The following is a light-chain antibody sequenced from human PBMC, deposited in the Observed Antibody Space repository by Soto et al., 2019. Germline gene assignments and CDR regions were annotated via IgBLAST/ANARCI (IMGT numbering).Light chain of an antibody. J-gene: IGLJ3*02. CDR1: SSDVGSYNR. Sequence: QSALTQPPSVSGSPGQSVTISCTGTSSDVGSYNRVSWYQQPPGTAPKLIIYEVSNRPSGVPDRFFGSKSGNTASLTISGLQAEDEADYYCSSFTSSNTCVFGGGTKVTVL. CDR3: SSFTSSNTCV. CDR2: EVS. V-gene: IGLV2-18*02.